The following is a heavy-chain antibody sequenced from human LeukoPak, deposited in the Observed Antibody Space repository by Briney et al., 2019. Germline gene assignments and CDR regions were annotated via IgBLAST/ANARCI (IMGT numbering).Heavy chain of an antibody. V-gene: IGHV3-43*01. D-gene: IGHD5-18*01. CDR2: ISWDGGST. CDR1: GFTFSSYT. CDR3: ARSPAMVPYYFDY. Sequence: GGSLRLSCAASGFTFSSYTMHWVRQAPGKGLEWVSLISWDGGSTYYADSVKGRFTISRDNSKNSLYLQMNSLRTEDTALYYCARSPAMVPYYFDYWGQGTLVTVSS. J-gene: IGHJ4*02.